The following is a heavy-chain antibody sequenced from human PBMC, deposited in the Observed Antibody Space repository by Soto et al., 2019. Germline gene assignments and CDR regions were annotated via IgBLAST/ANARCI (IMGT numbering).Heavy chain of an antibody. Sequence: QVQLVQSGAELKKPGASVKVSCKASGYTFSSHGISWVRQAPGQGLEWMGWISVNNGNTKYGQNLQGRVTMTTDTSTRTAYMELRSLRSDDTAVYYCARGGSHLIDYWGQGTLVTVSS. J-gene: IGHJ4*02. CDR3: ARGGSHLIDY. D-gene: IGHD1-26*01. CDR2: ISVNNGNT. CDR1: GYTFSSHG. V-gene: IGHV1-18*01.